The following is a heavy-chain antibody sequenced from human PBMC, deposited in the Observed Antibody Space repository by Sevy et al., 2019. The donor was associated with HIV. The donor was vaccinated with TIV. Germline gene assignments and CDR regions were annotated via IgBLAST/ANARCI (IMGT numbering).Heavy chain of an antibody. CDR2: IYYSGST. CDR1: GGSISSSSYY. V-gene: IGHV4-39*01. D-gene: IGHD2-15*01. Sequence: SETLSLTCTVSGGSISSSSYYWGWIRQPPGKGLEWIGGIYYSGSTYYNPSLKSRVTISVDTSKNQFSLKLSSVTAADTAVYYCAGQLAYCSGGSCYLDEYFQHWGQGTLVTVSS. J-gene: IGHJ1*01. CDR3: AGQLAYCSGGSCYLDEYFQH.